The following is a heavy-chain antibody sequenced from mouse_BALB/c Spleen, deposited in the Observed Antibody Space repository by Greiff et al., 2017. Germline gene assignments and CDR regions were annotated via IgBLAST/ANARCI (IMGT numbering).Heavy chain of an antibody. CDR2: ISSGGST. CDR1: GFTFSSYA. CDR3: ARGGVDGSSYVGFAY. V-gene: IGHV5-6-5*01. D-gene: IGHD1-1*01. Sequence: VQLKESGGGLVKPGGSLKLSCAASGFTFSSYAMSWVRQTPEKRLEWVASISSGGSTYYPDSVKGRFTISRDNARNILYLQMSSLRSEDTAMYYCARGGVDGSSYVGFAYWGQGTLVTVSA. J-gene: IGHJ3*01.